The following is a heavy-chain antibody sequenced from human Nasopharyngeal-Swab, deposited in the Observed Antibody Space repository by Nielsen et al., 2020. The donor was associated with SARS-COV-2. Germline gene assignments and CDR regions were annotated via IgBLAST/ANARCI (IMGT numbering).Heavy chain of an antibody. CDR3: AKDGGGWLTSGWYYFDF. V-gene: IGHV3-23*01. CDR1: GFTFSNYA. Sequence: GESLKISCAASGFTFSNYAMTWVRQAPGRGLEWVSSISGSGAHTYYADSVNGRFTISRDNSKNTVFLQMNSLRAEDTALFFCAKDGGGWLTSGWYYFDFWGQGSQVTVSS. CDR2: ISGSGAHT. J-gene: IGHJ4*02. D-gene: IGHD6-19*01.